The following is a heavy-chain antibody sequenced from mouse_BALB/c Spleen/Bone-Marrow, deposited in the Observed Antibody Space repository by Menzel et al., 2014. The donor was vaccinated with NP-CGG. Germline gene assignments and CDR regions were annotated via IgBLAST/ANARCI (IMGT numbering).Heavy chain of an antibody. CDR2: IWSGGST. J-gene: IGHJ3*01. Sequence: VQLQQSGPGLVQPSQSLSITCTVSGFSLTSYGVHWVRQSPGKGLEWLGVIWSGGSTDYYAAFISRLSISKDNSKSQVLFKMNSLQANDSAVYYCARNYYGSSAYWGQGTLVTVSA. V-gene: IGHV2-2*02. CDR1: GFSLTSYG. CDR3: ARNYYGSSAY. D-gene: IGHD1-1*01.